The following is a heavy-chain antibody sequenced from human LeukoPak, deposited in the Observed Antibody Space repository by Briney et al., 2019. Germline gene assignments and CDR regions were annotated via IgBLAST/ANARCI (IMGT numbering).Heavy chain of an antibody. Sequence: SLRLSCAASGFTFGNYDMHWVRQAPGKGLEWVAVISYDGTNKYYADSVKGRFTISRDNSKNTLHLQMNSLRAEDTAVYYCAKDDRGNEAPFDYWGQGTLVTVSS. V-gene: IGHV3-30*18. CDR3: AKDDRGNEAPFDY. CDR2: ISYDGTNK. CDR1: GFTFGNYD. J-gene: IGHJ4*02.